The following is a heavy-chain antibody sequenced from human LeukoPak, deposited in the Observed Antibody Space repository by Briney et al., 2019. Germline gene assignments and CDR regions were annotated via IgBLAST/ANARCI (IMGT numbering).Heavy chain of an antibody. CDR1: GFTFSTYW. J-gene: IGHJ4*02. D-gene: IGHD6-13*01. CDR2: ISGSGDST. CDR3: AKTRPLDSSSWSHGDY. Sequence: GGSLRLSCAASGFTFSTYWMSWVRQAPGKGLEWVSAISGSGDSTYYGDSVKGRFTISRDNSKNTLYLQMNSLRAEDTAVYYCAKTRPLDSSSWSHGDYWGQGTLVTVSS. V-gene: IGHV3-23*01.